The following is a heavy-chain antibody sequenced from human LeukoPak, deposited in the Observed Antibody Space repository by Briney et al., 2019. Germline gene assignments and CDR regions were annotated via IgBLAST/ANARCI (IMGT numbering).Heavy chain of an antibody. CDR3: ASSTYSSSPS. CDR2: INEDGSEK. V-gene: IGHV3-7*01. CDR1: GITFSNYW. Sequence: GGSLRLSCAASGITFSNYWMIWVRQAPGKGLEWVANINEDGSEKYYVGSVEGRFTISRDNAKNSLYLQVNSLRAEDSALYYCASSTYSSSPSWGQGTLVTVSS. J-gene: IGHJ5*02. D-gene: IGHD6-6*01.